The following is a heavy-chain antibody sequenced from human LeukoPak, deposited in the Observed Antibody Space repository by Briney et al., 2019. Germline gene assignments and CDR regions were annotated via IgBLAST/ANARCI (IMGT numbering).Heavy chain of an antibody. J-gene: IGHJ4*02. V-gene: IGHV3-20*04. CDR2: INWNGGSI. Sequence: GGSLRLSCAASGFTFDDYGMSWVRQAPGKGLEWVSGINWNGGSIGYADSVKGRFTISRDNAKNSLYLQMNSLRAEDTALYYCAKLMRRIQLWSPIDYWGQGTLVTVSS. D-gene: IGHD5-18*01. CDR3: AKLMRRIQLWSPIDY. CDR1: GFTFDDYG.